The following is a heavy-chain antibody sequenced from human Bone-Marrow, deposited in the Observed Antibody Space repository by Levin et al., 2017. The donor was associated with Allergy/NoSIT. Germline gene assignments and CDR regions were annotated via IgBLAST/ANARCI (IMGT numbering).Heavy chain of an antibody. J-gene: IGHJ6*02. CDR2: ISYDGSNK. V-gene: IGHV3-30*04. Sequence: GGSLRLSCAASGFTFSSYAMHWVRQAPGKGLEWVAVISYDGSNKYYADSVKGRFTISRDNSKNTLYLQMNSLRAEDTAVYYCARALGDYGEAFSYYYGMDGWGQGTTVTVSS. CDR3: ARALGDYGEAFSYYYGMDG. D-gene: IGHD4-17*01. CDR1: GFTFSSYA.